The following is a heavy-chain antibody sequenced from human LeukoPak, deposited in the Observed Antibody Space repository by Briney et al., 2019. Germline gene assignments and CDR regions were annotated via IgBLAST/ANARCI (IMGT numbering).Heavy chain of an antibody. CDR1: GGSISSGGYY. V-gene: IGHV4-31*03. Sequence: PSETLSLTCTVSGGSISSGGYYWSWIRQHPGKGLEWIGYIYYSGSTYYNPSLKSRVTISVDTSKNQFSLKLSSMTAADTAVYYCARADLDDTGYYRLQYFHHWGQGTPVTVSS. CDR3: ARADLDDTGYYRLQYFHH. J-gene: IGHJ1*01. D-gene: IGHD3-9*01. CDR2: IYYSGST.